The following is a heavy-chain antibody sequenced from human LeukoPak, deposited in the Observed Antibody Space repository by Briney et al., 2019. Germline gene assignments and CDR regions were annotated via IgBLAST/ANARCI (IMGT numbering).Heavy chain of an antibody. D-gene: IGHD1-26*01. Sequence: KPSETLSLTCSVSGASISSHYWSWIRQPPGKGLEWIGYIHYSGSTNCNPSLKSRVTISLDTSKNQFSLRLSSVTAADTAVYYCARETRLHSGSYSNDAFDIWGQGTMVTVSS. V-gene: IGHV4-59*11. CDR1: GASISSHY. CDR3: ARETRLHSGSYSNDAFDI. J-gene: IGHJ3*02. CDR2: IHYSGST.